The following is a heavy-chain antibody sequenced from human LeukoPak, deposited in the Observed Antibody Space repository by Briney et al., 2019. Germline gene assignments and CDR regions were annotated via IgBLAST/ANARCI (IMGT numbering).Heavy chain of an antibody. CDR3: ARDLYYYDSSGYYPYYYYGMDV. V-gene: IGHV4-39*07. J-gene: IGHJ6*02. CDR2: IYYSGST. D-gene: IGHD3-22*01. CDR1: GGSISSSSYY. Sequence: SETLSLTCTVSGGSISSSSYYWGWIRQPPGKGLEWIGSIYYSGSTYYNPSLKSRVTISVDTSKNQFSLKLSSVTAADTAVYYCARDLYYYDSSGYYPYYYYGMDVWGQGTTVTVSS.